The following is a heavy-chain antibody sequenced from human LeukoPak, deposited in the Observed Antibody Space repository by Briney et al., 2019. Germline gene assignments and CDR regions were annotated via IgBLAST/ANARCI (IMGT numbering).Heavy chain of an antibody. V-gene: IGHV1-69*06. Sequence: SVKVSCKAPRGTFDSYGISWVRQAPGQGLEWMGGIIPIFGTANYAQKFQGRVTMTADTSTSTAYMELRSLRSDDTAVYYCARDYGDYGRYWYFDLWGRGTLVTVSS. CDR1: RGTFDSYG. D-gene: IGHD4-17*01. CDR2: IIPIFGTA. J-gene: IGHJ2*01. CDR3: ARDYGDYGRYWYFDL.